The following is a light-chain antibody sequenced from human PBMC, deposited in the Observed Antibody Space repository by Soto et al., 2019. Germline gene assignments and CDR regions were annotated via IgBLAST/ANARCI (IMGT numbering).Light chain of an antibody. J-gene: IGKJ5*01. Sequence: EIVLTQSPGTLSLSPGERATLSCRASQSVSSSYLAWYQQKPGQAPRLLIYGASSMATGIPDRFSGSGSGTDFTLTISRLAPEDFAVYYCQQYGSSPITFGQGTRLESK. V-gene: IGKV3-20*01. CDR2: GAS. CDR3: QQYGSSPIT. CDR1: QSVSSSY.